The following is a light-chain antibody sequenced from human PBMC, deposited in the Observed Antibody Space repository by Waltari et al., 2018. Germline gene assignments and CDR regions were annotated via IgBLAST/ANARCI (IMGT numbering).Light chain of an antibody. CDR1: QCISHY. CDR2: AAS. V-gene: IGKV1-9*01. Sequence: IKLPQSPSSLSVSVGDRVTLTCRASQCISHYLAWYQQKPGKAPKLLIYAASTLHSGVPSRFSGSGSVTDFTLTISSLQPEDFAAYYCQQRNSYQWTFGQGTKVEIK. J-gene: IGKJ1*01. CDR3: QQRNSYQWT.